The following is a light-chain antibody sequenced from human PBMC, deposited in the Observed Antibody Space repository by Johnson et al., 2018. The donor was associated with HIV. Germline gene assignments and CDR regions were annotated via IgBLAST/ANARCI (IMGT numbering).Light chain of an antibody. Sequence: QSVLTQPPSVSAAPGQKVTISCSGSSSNIGNNYVSWYQQLPGTAPKLLIYENNKRPSGIPDRFSGSKSGTSATLGITGLPTGDEADYYCGTWDSRLNAYVFGAGTKVTVL. CDR3: GTWDSRLNAYV. J-gene: IGLJ1*01. CDR1: SSNIGNNY. CDR2: ENN. V-gene: IGLV1-51*02.